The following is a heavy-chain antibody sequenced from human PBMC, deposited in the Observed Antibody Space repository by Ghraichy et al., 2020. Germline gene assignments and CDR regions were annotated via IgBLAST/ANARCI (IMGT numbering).Heavy chain of an antibody. Sequence: SETLSLTCTVSGGSISSSNYYWGWIRQPPGEGLEWIGTIYYSGSTYYNPSLKSRVTISVDTFRNQFSLKLISVTAADTAVYYCARQGYDSNYFDYWGQGTLVTVCS. CDR2: IYYSGST. CDR3: ARQGYDSNYFDY. J-gene: IGHJ4*02. V-gene: IGHV4-39*01. D-gene: IGHD1-20*01. CDR1: GGSISSSNYY.